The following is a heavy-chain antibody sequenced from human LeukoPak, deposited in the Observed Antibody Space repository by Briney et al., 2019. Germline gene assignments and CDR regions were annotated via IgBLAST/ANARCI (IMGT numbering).Heavy chain of an antibody. J-gene: IGHJ2*01. V-gene: IGHV3-74*01. Sequence: ERSLRLSCAASGFTFSNYWMHWVRQAPGKGLVWVSRINSDGTSTSYADSVKGRFTISRDNAKDTLYLQMNSLRAEDTAVYYCARVDYLDLWGRGTLVTVSA. CDR2: INSDGTST. CDR1: GFTFSNYW. CDR3: ARVDYLDL.